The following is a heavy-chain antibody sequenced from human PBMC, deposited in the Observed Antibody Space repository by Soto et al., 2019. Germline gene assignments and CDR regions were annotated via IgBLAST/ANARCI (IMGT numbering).Heavy chain of an antibody. CDR3: GRDGGLCALTDY. V-gene: IGHV4-4*07. CDR2: IFHTGTT. Sequence: SETLSLTCTVSGGSISSYYWSWIRQPAGKGLEWIASIFHTGTTYYTPSLKSRVTISVDTSKNQFSLRLSSVTAADSAVYYCGRDGGLCALTDYWGRGTRVPVSS. CDR1: GGSISSYY. J-gene: IGHJ4*02. D-gene: IGHD6-19*01.